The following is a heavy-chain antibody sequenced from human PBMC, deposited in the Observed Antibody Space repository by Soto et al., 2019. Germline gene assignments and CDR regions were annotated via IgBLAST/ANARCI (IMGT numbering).Heavy chain of an antibody. CDR2: IYYSGST. CDR3: ARLEEWELFDY. J-gene: IGHJ4*02. D-gene: IGHD1-26*01. V-gene: IGHV4-39*01. Sequence: QLQLQESGPGLVKPSETLSLTCTVSGGSINSINYYWGWIRQPPGKGLEWIGTIYYSGSTYHNPSLKSRVTMSVDTSKNQFSLKLSSVTAADTAVYYCARLEEWELFDYWGQGTRVTVSS. CDR1: GGSINSINYY.